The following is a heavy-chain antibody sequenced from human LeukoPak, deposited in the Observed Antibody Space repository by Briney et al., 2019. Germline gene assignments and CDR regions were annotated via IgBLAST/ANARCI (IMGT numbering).Heavy chain of an antibody. D-gene: IGHD6-13*01. CDR2: IYTSGST. Sequence: SETLSLTCTVSGGSISSYYWSWIRQPAGKGPEWIGRIYTSGSTNYNPSLKSRVTMSVDTSKNQFSLKLSSVTAADTAVYYCARGRFSGGIAAAGTYYYYMDVWGKGTTVTVSS. CDR1: GGSISSYY. V-gene: IGHV4-4*07. J-gene: IGHJ6*03. CDR3: ARGRFSGGIAAAGTYYYYMDV.